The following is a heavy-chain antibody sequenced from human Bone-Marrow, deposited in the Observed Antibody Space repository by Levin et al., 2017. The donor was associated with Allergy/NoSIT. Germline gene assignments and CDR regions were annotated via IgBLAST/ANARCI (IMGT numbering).Heavy chain of an antibody. CDR2: INPNSGGT. D-gene: IGHD3-9*01. CDR3: ARDLNDSFSAKKKVPRAYYDILTGYYNVPYDAFDS. CDR1: GYTFTGYY. J-gene: IGHJ3*02. Sequence: ASVKVSCKASGYTFTGYYMHWVRQAPGQGLEWMGWINPNSGGTNYAQKFQGRVTMTRDTSISTAYMELSRLRSDDTAVYYCARDLNDSFSAKKKVPRAYYDILTGYYNVPYDAFDSWGQGTMVTVSS. V-gene: IGHV1-2*02.